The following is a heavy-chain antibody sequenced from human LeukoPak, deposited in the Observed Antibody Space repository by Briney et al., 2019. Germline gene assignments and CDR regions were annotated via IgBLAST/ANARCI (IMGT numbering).Heavy chain of an antibody. Sequence: ASVKVSYKASGYTFTTYYMHWVRQAPGQGLEWMGIINPSGGSTSYAQKFQGRVTMTRDTSTSTVYMELSSLRSEDTAVYYCARSASMVRGVILSDYWGQGTLVTVSS. D-gene: IGHD3-10*01. CDR2: INPSGGST. CDR1: GYTFTTYY. J-gene: IGHJ4*02. CDR3: ARSASMVRGVILSDY. V-gene: IGHV1-46*01.